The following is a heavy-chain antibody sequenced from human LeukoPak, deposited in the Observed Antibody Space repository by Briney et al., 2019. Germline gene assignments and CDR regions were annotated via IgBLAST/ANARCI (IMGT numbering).Heavy chain of an antibody. CDR2: IYYSGTT. J-gene: IGHJ6*02. CDR3: ARGGSGWYGNYYYGMDV. CDR1: GASTSSPNHY. D-gene: IGHD6-19*01. Sequence: PSETLSLTCSVSGASTSSPNHYWGWIRQSPGKGLEWIGSIYYSGTTYYNPSLKSRVTMSVDTSKNQFSLKLSSVTAADTAVYYCARGGSGWYGNYYYGMDVWGQGTTVTVSS. V-gene: IGHV4-39*07.